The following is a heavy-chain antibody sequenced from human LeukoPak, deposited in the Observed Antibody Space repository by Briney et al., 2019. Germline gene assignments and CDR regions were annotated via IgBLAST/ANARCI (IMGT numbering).Heavy chain of an antibody. CDR2: IYHSGST. V-gene: IGHV4-4*02. Sequence: SGTLSLTCAVSGDSISSSNWWSWVRQPPGMGLEWIGEIYHSGSTNHNPSLKSRVTISVDKSKNQFSLKVSYVTAADTAIYYCARGQGATVPQVGKNWFDPWGQGTRVTVSS. D-gene: IGHD1-26*01. CDR3: ARGQGATVPQVGKNWFDP. CDR1: GDSISSSNW. J-gene: IGHJ5*02.